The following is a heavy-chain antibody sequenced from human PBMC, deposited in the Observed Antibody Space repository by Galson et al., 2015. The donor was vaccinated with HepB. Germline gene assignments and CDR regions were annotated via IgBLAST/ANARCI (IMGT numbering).Heavy chain of an antibody. D-gene: IGHD3-22*01. CDR2: IYYSGST. V-gene: IGHV4-59*01. Sequence: SETLSLTCTVSGGSISTSYWSWIRQPPGKGLEWIGYIYYSGSTNYNPSLKSRVTISVDTSKNQFSLKLSSVTAADTAVYYCARAPLGYYYDSSGYWGWFDPWGQGTLVTVSS. J-gene: IGHJ5*02. CDR1: GGSISTSY. CDR3: ARAPLGYYYDSSGYWGWFDP.